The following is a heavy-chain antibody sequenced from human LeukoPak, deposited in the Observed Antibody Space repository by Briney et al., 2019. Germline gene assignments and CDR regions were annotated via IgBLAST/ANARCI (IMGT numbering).Heavy chain of an antibody. Sequence: PGGSLRLSCVASGFSFSDHYIDWVRQAAGKGLEFIGRVRSKAKSYTTDYAASVKGRFTISRDDSQNSVYLQMNSLKTEDTAVYYCADLGTPYWGQGTPVTVSS. CDR3: ADLGTPY. CDR1: GFSFSDHY. J-gene: IGHJ4*02. V-gene: IGHV3-72*01. CDR2: VRSKAKSYTT.